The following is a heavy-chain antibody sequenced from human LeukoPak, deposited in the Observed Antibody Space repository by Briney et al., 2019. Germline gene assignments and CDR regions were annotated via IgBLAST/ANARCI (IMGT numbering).Heavy chain of an antibody. CDR2: VSHDGSTK. V-gene: IGHV3-30*04. D-gene: IGHD6-19*01. CDR3: ARAVVGKEELDN. Sequence: GGSLRLSCAASGFAFSIYAIHWVRQAPGKGLEWVAVVSHDGSTKFYADSVKGRFTISRDNSKNTLYLEMKTLGAEDTAVYYCARAVVGKEELDNWGQGTLVTVSS. J-gene: IGHJ4*02. CDR1: GFAFSIYA.